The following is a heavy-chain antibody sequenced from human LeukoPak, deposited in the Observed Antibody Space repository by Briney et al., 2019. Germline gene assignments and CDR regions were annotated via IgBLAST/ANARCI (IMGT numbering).Heavy chain of an antibody. V-gene: IGHV4-59*08. Sequence: PSETLSLTCTVFGGSISSDYWSWIRQPPGKGLEWIGYIYYSGGTNYNPYLKSRVTISVDTSKTQFSLKLSSVTAADTAVYYCAKFGGATANWGQGTLVTVSS. CDR1: GGSISSDY. D-gene: IGHD1-26*01. CDR3: AKFGGATAN. J-gene: IGHJ4*02. CDR2: IYYSGGT.